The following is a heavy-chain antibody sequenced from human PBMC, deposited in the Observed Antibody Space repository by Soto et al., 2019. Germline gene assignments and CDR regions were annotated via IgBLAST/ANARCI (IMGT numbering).Heavy chain of an antibody. Sequence: SETLSLTCAVYGGSFSGYYWSWIRQPPGKGLEWIGEINHSGSTNYNPSLKSRVTISVDTSKNQFSLKLSSVTAADTAVYYCASRACPLSSSWYCGFDPWGQGTLVTVSS. J-gene: IGHJ5*02. CDR2: INHSGST. V-gene: IGHV4-34*01. CDR1: GGSFSGYY. D-gene: IGHD6-13*01. CDR3: ASRACPLSSSWYCGFDP.